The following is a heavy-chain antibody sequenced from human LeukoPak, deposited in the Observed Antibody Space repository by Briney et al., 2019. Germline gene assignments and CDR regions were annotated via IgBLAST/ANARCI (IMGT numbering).Heavy chain of an antibody. D-gene: IGHD2-21*01. CDR3: ARQFTYSWFDP. Sequence: SETLSLTCAVYGGSFSGYYWSWIRQPPGKGLEWIGEINHSGSTNYNPSLKSRVTISVDTSKNQFSLKLSSVTAADAAVYYCARQFTYSWFDPWGQGTLVTVSS. V-gene: IGHV4-34*01. CDR1: GGSFSGYY. CDR2: INHSGST. J-gene: IGHJ5*02.